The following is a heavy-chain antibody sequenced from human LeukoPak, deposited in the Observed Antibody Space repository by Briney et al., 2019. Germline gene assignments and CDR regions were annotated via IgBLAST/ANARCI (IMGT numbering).Heavy chain of an antibody. CDR3: ARESITGHRDFDY. CDR2: ISSGSRTI. J-gene: IGHJ4*02. V-gene: IGHV3-48*01. CDR1: GFAFSSYS. Sequence: PGGSLRLSCPASGFAFSSYSMNWVRQAPGRGLEWISYISSGSRTIYYADSVEGRFTISRDNGKNSLYLLLNSLRADDTAVYFCARESITGHRDFDYWGQGTLITVSS. D-gene: IGHD1-20*01.